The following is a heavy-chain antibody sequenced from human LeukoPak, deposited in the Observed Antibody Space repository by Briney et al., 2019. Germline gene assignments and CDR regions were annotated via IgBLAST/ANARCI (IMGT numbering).Heavy chain of an antibody. CDR3: AKDLYGDYPAGDCAFDI. D-gene: IGHD4-17*01. Sequence: GGSLRLSCAASGFTFDNYAMHWVRQAPGKGLEWVSGISWNSGTIGYGDSVKGRFTISRDNAKSSLYLQMNSLRAEDMALYYCAKDLYGDYPAGDCAFDIWGQGTMVTVSS. CDR1: GFTFDNYA. V-gene: IGHV3-9*03. J-gene: IGHJ3*02. CDR2: ISWNSGTI.